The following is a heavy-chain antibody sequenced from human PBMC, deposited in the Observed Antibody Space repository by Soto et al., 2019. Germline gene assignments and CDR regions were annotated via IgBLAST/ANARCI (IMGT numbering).Heavy chain of an antibody. CDR1: GFTFDDYA. J-gene: IGHJ4*02. Sequence: LRLSCAASGFTFDDYAMHWVRQAPGKGLEWVSGISWNSGSIGYADSVKGRFTISRDNAKNSLYLQMNSLRAEDTALYYCAKAIAAAGPYYFDYWGQGTLVTVSS. CDR3: AKAIAAAGPYYFDY. CDR2: ISWNSGSI. V-gene: IGHV3-9*01. D-gene: IGHD6-13*01.